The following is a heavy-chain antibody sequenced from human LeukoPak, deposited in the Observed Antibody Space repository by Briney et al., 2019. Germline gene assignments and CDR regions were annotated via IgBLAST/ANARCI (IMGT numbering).Heavy chain of an antibody. CDR1: GFTFSNYS. J-gene: IGHJ6*03. CDR3: ASRYNWNWDGELYYYYMDV. Sequence: HSGGSLRLSCAASGFTFSNYSMNWVRQAPGKGLEWVSYISGSTSTIFYADSVKGRFTISRDNAKNSLYLQMNSLRAEDTAVYYCASRYNWNWDGELYYYYMDVWGKGTAVTVSS. D-gene: IGHD1-7*01. V-gene: IGHV3-48*01. CDR2: ISGSTSTI.